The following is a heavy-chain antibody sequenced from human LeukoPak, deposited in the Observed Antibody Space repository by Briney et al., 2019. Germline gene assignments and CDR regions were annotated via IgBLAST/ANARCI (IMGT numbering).Heavy chain of an antibody. V-gene: IGHV4-39*07. CDR1: GGSISSSSYY. J-gene: IGHJ4*02. D-gene: IGHD3-22*01. CDR3: ARGEDYYDSSGYEREDDY. CDR2: IYYSGST. Sequence: SETLSLTCTVSGGSISSSSYYWGWIRQPPGKGLEWIGSIYYSGSTYYNPSLKSRVTISVDTPKNQFSLKLSSVTAADTAVYYCARGEDYYDSSGYEREDDYWGQGTLVTVSS.